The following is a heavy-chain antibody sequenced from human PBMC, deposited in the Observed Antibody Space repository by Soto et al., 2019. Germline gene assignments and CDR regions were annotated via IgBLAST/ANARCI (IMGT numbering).Heavy chain of an antibody. Sequence: PSETLSLTCAVYGGSFSGYYWSWIRQPPGKGLEWIGEINHSGSTNYNPSLKSRVTISVDTSKNQFSLKLSSVTAADTAVYYCARVSGFRYYGSGSYYGFDYWGQGTLVTVSS. CDR3: ARVSGFRYYGSGSYYGFDY. V-gene: IGHV4-34*01. D-gene: IGHD3-10*01. CDR2: INHSGST. CDR1: GGSFSGYY. J-gene: IGHJ4*02.